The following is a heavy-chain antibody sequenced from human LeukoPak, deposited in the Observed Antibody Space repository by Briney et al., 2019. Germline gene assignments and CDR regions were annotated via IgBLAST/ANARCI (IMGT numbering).Heavy chain of an antibody. Sequence: SETLSLTCTVSGGSISSYYWSWIRQPPGKGLEWIGYIYYSGSTNYNPSLKSRVAISGETSKNQFSLKLRSVTAADTAVYYCARTNYDSSGYYYEFSAFDIWGQGTMVTVSS. CDR2: IYYSGST. CDR3: ARTNYDSSGYYYEFSAFDI. V-gene: IGHV4-59*01. CDR1: GGSISSYY. D-gene: IGHD3-22*01. J-gene: IGHJ3*02.